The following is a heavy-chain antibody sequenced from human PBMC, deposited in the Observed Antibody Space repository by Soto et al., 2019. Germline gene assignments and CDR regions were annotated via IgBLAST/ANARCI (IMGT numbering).Heavy chain of an antibody. CDR2: VIPIFGTA. Sequence: QVQLVQSGAEVKKPGSSVKVSCKASGGTFSSYAISWVRQAPGQGLEWMGGVIPIFGTANYAQEFQGRVTSTSDYSTSTAYMERSSLRAEDTAVYYCARDRVPCSWPTYNPYSRFDPWGQGTLVTVSS. V-gene: IGHV1-69*01. D-gene: IGHD6-13*01. J-gene: IGHJ5*02. CDR1: GGTFSSYA. CDR3: ARDRVPCSWPTYNPYSRFDP.